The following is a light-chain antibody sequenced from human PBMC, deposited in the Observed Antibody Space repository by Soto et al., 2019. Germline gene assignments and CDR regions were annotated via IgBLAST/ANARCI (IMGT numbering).Light chain of an antibody. CDR1: QSISSW. Sequence: DIQMTQSPSTLSASVGDRVTITCRASQSISSWLAWYQQKPGKAPKLLIYKASSLESGVPSRFGGSGSGTEFTLTISSLQPDDFATYYCQQYSSYWRTFGQGTKVDIK. V-gene: IGKV1-5*03. CDR2: KAS. CDR3: QQYSSYWRT. J-gene: IGKJ1*01.